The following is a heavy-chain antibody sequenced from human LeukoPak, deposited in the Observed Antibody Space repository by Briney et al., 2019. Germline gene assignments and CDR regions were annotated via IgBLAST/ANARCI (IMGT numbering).Heavy chain of an antibody. CDR2: IRYDGSNK. CDR3: AKDSTITMYYFDY. D-gene: IGHD3-10*02. V-gene: IGHV3-30*02. Sequence: GGSLRLSCAASGFTFSSYGMHWVRQAPGKGLEWVAFIRYDGSNKYYADSVKGRFTISRDNSKNTLYLQMNSLRAEDTAVYYCAKDSTITMYYFDYWGQGTLVTVSS. J-gene: IGHJ4*02. CDR1: GFTFSSYG.